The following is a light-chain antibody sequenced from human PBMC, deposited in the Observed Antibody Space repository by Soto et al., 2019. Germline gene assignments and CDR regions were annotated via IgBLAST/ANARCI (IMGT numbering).Light chain of an antibody. CDR2: AAS. V-gene: IGKV1-39*01. CDR3: QQSYSNPYT. Sequence: DIQMTQSPSSLSVSVGDRVTITCRASQSISSYLNWYQQKPGKAPKLLVYAASSLQSGVPSRFSGSGSGTDFTLTISSLQPEDFATYYCQQSYSNPYTFGQGTNLEIK. CDR1: QSISSY. J-gene: IGKJ2*01.